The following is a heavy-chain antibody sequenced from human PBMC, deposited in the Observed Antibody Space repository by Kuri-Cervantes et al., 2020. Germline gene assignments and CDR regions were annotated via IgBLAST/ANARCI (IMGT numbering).Heavy chain of an antibody. CDR2: IRFDGSKK. CDR1: GFNFNTFA. D-gene: IGHD3-22*01. Sequence: GESLKISCAASGFNFNTFAMHWVRQAPGKGLEWVAFIRFDGSKKYYADSVKGRFTISRDNAKNSLYLQMNSLRAEDTAVYYCTTGSYYYDSSGFFHGRDAFDIWGQGTMVTVSS. CDR3: TTGSYYYDSSGFFHGRDAFDI. V-gene: IGHV3-30*02. J-gene: IGHJ3*02.